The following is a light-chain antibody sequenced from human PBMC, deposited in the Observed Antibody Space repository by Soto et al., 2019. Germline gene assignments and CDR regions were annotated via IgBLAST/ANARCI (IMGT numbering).Light chain of an antibody. Sequence: EIVLTQSPGILSLSQGERATLSCRASQSVSSNYLAWYQQKPGQAPRLLIYGASSRATGIPDRFSGSGSGTDFTLTISRLEAEDFAVYYCQQYYDSSWTFGQGTKVDIK. CDR2: GAS. V-gene: IGKV3-20*01. J-gene: IGKJ1*01. CDR3: QQYYDSSWT. CDR1: QSVSSNY.